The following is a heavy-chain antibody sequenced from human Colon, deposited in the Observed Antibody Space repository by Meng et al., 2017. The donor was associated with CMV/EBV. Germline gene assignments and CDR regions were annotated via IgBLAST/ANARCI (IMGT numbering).Heavy chain of an antibody. J-gene: IGHJ6*02. D-gene: IGHD1-26*01. CDR2: IYSGGSA. CDR1: GFAFSSYA. V-gene: IGHV3-23*03. CDR3: ARDTVGAGMDV. Sequence: GESLKISCAASGFAFSSYAMAWVRQAPGKGLEWVSIIYSGGSASYAGSVKGRFTVSRDIPKNIVYLQMTSLRVEDTAVYYCARDTVGAGMDVWGQGTTVTVSS.